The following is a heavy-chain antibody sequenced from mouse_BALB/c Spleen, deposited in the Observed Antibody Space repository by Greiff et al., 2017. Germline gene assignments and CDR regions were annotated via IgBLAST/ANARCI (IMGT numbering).Heavy chain of an antibody. J-gene: IGHJ1*01. D-gene: IGHD2-3*01. Sequence: VQLQQSGAELVRPGSSVKISCKASGYAFSSYWMNWVKQRPGQGLEWIGQIYPGDGDTNYNGKFKGKATLTADKSSSTAYMQLSSLTSEDSAVYFSVRNGDGYSLFDVWGAGTTVTVSS. V-gene: IGHV1-80*01. CDR2: IYPGDGDT. CDR3: VRNGDGYSLFDV. CDR1: GYAFSSYW.